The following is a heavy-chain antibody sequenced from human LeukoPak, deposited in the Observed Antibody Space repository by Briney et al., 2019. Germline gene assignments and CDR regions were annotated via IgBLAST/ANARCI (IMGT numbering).Heavy chain of an antibody. V-gene: IGHV3-33*01. Sequence: GGSLRLSCAASGLILSTHGMHWVRQAPGKGLEWVAGMWYDGSRGDYADSVKGRFTISRDMSKNTLNLQMNSLRVEDTAMFYCERDLSFGSLDFRGQGTLVTVSS. CDR3: ERDLSFGSLDF. J-gene: IGHJ4*02. CDR2: MWYDGSRG. D-gene: IGHD1-26*01. CDR1: GLILSTHG.